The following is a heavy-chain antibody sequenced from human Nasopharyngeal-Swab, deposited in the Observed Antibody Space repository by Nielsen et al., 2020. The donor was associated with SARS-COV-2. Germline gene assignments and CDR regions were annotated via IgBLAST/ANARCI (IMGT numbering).Heavy chain of an antibody. D-gene: IGHD6-19*01. V-gene: IGHV3-74*01. CDR3: IKYGSG. CDR1: GFSFSTYW. J-gene: IGHJ4*02. Sequence: GESLKISCAASGFSFSTYWMDWVRQAPGKGPEWVSRIDNDGRRTFYADLVKGRFTISRDNTKNTLYLRMNSLSAEDTALYYCIKYGSGWGQGTLVTVSS. CDR2: IDNDGRRT.